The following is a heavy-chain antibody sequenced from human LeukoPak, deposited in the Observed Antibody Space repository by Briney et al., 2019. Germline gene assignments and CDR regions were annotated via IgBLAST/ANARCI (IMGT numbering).Heavy chain of an antibody. V-gene: IGHV1-2*02. CDR2: INPNSGGT. CDR3: ARPFWSDYYPAYYYYGMDV. J-gene: IGHJ6*02. D-gene: IGHD3-3*01. CDR1: GYTFTGYY. Sequence: GASVKVSCKASGYTFTGYYMHWVRQAPGQGLEWMGWINPNSGGTNYAQKFQGRVTMTRDTSISTAYMELSRLRSDDTAVYYCARPFWSDYYPAYYYYGMDVWGQGTTVTVSS.